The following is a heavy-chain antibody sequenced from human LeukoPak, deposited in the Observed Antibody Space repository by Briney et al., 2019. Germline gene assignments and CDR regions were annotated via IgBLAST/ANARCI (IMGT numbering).Heavy chain of an antibody. Sequence: ASVKVSCKASGYTFTSYDINWVRQATGQGLEWMGWMNPNSGNTGYAQKFQGRVTMTRNTSISTDYMELSSLRSEDTAVYYCARLGGRITIFGVVTYDAFDIWGQGTMVTVSS. D-gene: IGHD3-3*01. J-gene: IGHJ3*02. V-gene: IGHV1-8*01. CDR2: MNPNSGNT. CDR1: GYTFTSYD. CDR3: ARLGGRITIFGVVTYDAFDI.